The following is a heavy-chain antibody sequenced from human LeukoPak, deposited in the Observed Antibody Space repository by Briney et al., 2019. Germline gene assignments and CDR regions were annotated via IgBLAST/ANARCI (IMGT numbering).Heavy chain of an antibody. J-gene: IGHJ4*02. CDR1: GYTFTSYD. CDR3: ARARGDTAGIDY. D-gene: IGHD5-18*01. Sequence: ASVKVSCKASGYTFTSYDINWVRQATGQGLEWMGWMNPNSGNTGYAQKFQGRVTITRNTSISTAYMELSSLRSENTAVYYCARARGDTAGIDYWGQGTLVTVSS. CDR2: MNPNSGNT. V-gene: IGHV1-8*03.